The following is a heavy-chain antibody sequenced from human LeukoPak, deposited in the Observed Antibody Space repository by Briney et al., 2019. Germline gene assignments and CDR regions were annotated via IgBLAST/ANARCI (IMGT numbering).Heavy chain of an antibody. CDR3: AKDGGGWYTSGWYYFDY. D-gene: IGHD6-19*01. V-gene: IGHV3-23*01. J-gene: IGHJ4*02. CDR1: GFTFGNYA. CDR2: ISHSGGST. Sequence: GGSLRLSCAASGFTFGNYAMNWVRQAPGKGLEWVSSISHSGGSTYYADSVKGRFTISRDSSKNTVYLQMNSLRAEDTAVYYCAKDGGGWYTSGWYYFDYWGQGTLVTVSS.